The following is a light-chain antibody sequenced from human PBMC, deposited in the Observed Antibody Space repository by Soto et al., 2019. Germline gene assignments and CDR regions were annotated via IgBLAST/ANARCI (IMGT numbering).Light chain of an antibody. Sequence: EIVLTQSPGTVSLSPGERATLSCRASQSISNNYLTWYQQKPGQAPRLLIYCVYNRATGIPDRFSGSGSGTDFTLTISRLEPEDFAVYFCQQHGSSPWTFGQGTKVEI. J-gene: IGKJ1*01. CDR1: QSISNNY. CDR3: QQHGSSPWT. V-gene: IGKV3-20*01. CDR2: CVY.